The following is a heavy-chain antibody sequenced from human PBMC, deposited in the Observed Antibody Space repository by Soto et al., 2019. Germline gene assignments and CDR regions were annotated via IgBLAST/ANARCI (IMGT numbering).Heavy chain of an antibody. J-gene: IGHJ4*02. CDR2: ISGSGGST. CDR1: GFTFSSYA. CDR3: AKEISTVTTRGGFGYYFDY. Sequence: EVQLLESGGGLVQPGGSLRLSCAASGFTFSSYAMSWVRQAPGKGLEWVSAISGSGGSTYYADSVKGRFTISRDNSKNTLYLQMNSLRAEDTAVYYCAKEISTVTTRGGFGYYFDYWGQGTLVTVSS. V-gene: IGHV3-23*01. D-gene: IGHD4-17*01.